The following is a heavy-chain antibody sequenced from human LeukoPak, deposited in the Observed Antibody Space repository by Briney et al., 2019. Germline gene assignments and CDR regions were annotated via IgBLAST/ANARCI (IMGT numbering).Heavy chain of an antibody. CDR3: AETGAAAGNDAFDI. J-gene: IGHJ3*02. CDR2: TYYRSKWYN. CDR1: GDSVSSNSAA. D-gene: IGHD6-13*01. V-gene: IGHV6-1*01. Sequence: SQTLSLTCAISGDSVSSNSAAWNWIRQSPSRGLEWLGRTYYRSKWYNDYAVSVKSRITINPDTSKNQFSLQLNSVTPEDTAMYYCAETGAAAGNDAFDIWGQGTMVTVSS.